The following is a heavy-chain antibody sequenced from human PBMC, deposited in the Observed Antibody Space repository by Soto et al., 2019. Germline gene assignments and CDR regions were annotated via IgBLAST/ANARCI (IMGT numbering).Heavy chain of an antibody. CDR1: GFTISSYA. Sequence: EVQLVESGGGLVQPGGSLRLSCSASGFTISSYAMHWVRQAPGKGLESVSGTYSKGGSTHYADSVSSRFTISTDNSKNTLNLKMSSLRDEDTAVYYCVRDLWGFESWGQGTLVTVSS. J-gene: IGHJ4*02. V-gene: IGHV3-64D*08. D-gene: IGHD3-16*01. CDR2: TYSKGGST. CDR3: VRDLWGFES.